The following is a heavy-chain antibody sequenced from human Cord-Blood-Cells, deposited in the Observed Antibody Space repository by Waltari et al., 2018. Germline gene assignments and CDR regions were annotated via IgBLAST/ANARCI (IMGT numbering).Heavy chain of an antibody. Sequence: QVQLVPSGAEVKKPGASVKVSCKASGYTFTSHDITWVRQATGQGLEWMGWMNPNSGNTGYAQKFQGRVTITRNTSISTAYMELSSLRSEDTAVYYCARVRTATSYFDYWGQGTLVTVSS. D-gene: IGHD1-1*01. V-gene: IGHV1-8*03. J-gene: IGHJ4*02. CDR1: GYTFTSHD. CDR3: ARVRTATSYFDY. CDR2: MNPNSGNT.